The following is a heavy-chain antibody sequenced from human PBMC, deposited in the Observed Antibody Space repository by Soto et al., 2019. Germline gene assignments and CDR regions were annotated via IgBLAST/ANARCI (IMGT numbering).Heavy chain of an antibody. V-gene: IGHV4-39*01. CDR3: ARHGSSAGFDY. Sequence: QLQLQESGPGLVKPSETLSLTCTVSGGSISSSSYYWGWIRQPPGKGLEWIGSIYYSGSTYYNPSLKSRVTLSVDTSKNQFSLKLSSVTAADTAVYYCARHGSSAGFDYWGQGTLVTVSS. CDR2: IYYSGST. D-gene: IGHD6-6*01. J-gene: IGHJ4*02. CDR1: GGSISSSSYY.